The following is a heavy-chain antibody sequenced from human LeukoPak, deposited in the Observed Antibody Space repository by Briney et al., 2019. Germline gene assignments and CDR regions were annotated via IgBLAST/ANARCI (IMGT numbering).Heavy chain of an antibody. V-gene: IGHV3-11*01. CDR1: GFTFSDYY. J-gene: IGHJ4*02. CDR3: ARANFYGEDY. CDR2: MSSSGDTI. D-gene: IGHD4-17*01. Sequence: PGGSLRLSCAASGFTFSDYYMSWIRQAPGKGLEWASYMSSSGDTIYYADSVKGRFTISRDNAKNSLYLQMNNLRAEDTAVYYCARANFYGEDYWGQGTLVTVSS.